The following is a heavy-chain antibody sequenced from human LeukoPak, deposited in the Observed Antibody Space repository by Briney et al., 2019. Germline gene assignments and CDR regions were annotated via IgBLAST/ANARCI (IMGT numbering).Heavy chain of an antibody. D-gene: IGHD3-9*01. CDR3: ARDRGDVLRYFDWLNYFDY. Sequence: GASVKVSCKASGYTFTSYGISWVRQAPGQGLEWMGWISAYNGNTNYAQKLQGRVTMTTDTSTSTAYMELRSLRSDDTAVYYCARDRGDVLRYFDWLNYFDYWGQGTLVTVSS. CDR2: ISAYNGNT. CDR1: GYTFTSYG. V-gene: IGHV1-18*01. J-gene: IGHJ4*02.